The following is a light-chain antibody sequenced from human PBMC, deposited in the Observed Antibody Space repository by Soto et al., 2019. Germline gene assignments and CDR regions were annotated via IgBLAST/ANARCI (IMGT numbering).Light chain of an antibody. V-gene: IGKV1-5*01. CDR1: QSISSW. CDR2: DAS. Sequence: DIQMTQSPSTLSASVGDRVTITCRASQSISSWLAWYKQKPGKAPKLLIYDASSLESGVQLRFSGSGSGTEFTLTISSLQPDEFATYYCQQYSTYWTFGQGTKVDI. CDR3: QQYSTYWT. J-gene: IGKJ1*01.